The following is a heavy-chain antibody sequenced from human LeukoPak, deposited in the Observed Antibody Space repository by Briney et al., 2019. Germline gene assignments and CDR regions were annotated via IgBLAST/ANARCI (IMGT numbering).Heavy chain of an antibody. J-gene: IGHJ4*02. Sequence: GGSLRLSCAASGFTVSGNYMSWVRQAPGEGLEWVSVIYSGGNTYYADSVKGRFTISRDNSKNTLYLQMNSLRAEDTAVYYCARHFGVVTFDYWGQGTLVTVSS. CDR3: ARHFGVVTFDY. CDR1: GFTVSGNY. V-gene: IGHV3-53*01. CDR2: IYSGGNT. D-gene: IGHD3-3*01.